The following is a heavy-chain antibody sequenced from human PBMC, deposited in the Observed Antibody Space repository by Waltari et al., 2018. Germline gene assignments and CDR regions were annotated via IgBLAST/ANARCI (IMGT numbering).Heavy chain of an antibody. V-gene: IGHV5-51*01. CDR1: GYSFGSFY. CDR2: IYPGDSAT. J-gene: IGHJ6*02. CDR3: ARLRQPASYYYGMDV. D-gene: IGHD1-1*01. Sequence: EVQLVQSGAEVKKSGESLKISCKSSGYSFGSFYIAWVRQMPGKGLEWMGSIYPGDSATRCSPSFQVQVTISVDRSINTAYLQWGSLKATDTAMYYCARLRQPASYYYGMDVWGQGTTITVSS.